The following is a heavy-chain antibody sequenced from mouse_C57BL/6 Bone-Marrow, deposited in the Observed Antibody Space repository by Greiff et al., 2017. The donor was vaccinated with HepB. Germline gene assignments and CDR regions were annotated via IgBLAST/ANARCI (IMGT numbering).Heavy chain of an antibody. D-gene: IGHD1-1*01. CDR2: ISSGSSTI. Sequence: EVKLVESGGGLVKPGGSLKLSCAASGFTFSDYGMHWVRQAPEKGLEWVAYISSGSSTIYYADTVKGRFTISRDNAKNTLFLQMTSLRSEDTAMYYCASPYYYGSRYDFAYWGEGTLVTVSA. J-gene: IGHJ3*01. CDR3: ASPYYYGSRYDFAY. CDR1: GFTFSDYG. V-gene: IGHV5-17*01.